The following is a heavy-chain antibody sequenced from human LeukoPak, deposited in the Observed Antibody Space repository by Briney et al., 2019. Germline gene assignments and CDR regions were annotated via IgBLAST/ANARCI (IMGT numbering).Heavy chain of an antibody. CDR3: ARDHCSGGRCYPLDY. CDR1: GFTFSTYA. Sequence: PGGSLRLSCAASGFTFSTYAMHWVRQAPGKGLEWVAVISYDGRDKKYADSVKGRFTISRDNSQNSLYLQMNSLRGEDTAVYYCARDHCSGGRCYPLDYWGQGTLVTVSS. D-gene: IGHD2-15*01. CDR2: ISYDGRDK. J-gene: IGHJ4*02. V-gene: IGHV3-30*04.